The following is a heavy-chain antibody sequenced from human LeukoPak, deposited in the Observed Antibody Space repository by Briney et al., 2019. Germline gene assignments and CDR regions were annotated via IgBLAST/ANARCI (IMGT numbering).Heavy chain of an antibody. D-gene: IGHD3-3*01. CDR3: ARVGRPLRFLECFDY. CDR1: GGSIRSSSYY. Sequence: SETLSLTCTVSGGSIRSSSYYWGWIRQPPGKGLEWIASIYYTGSTYYNPSLKSRVTISVDTSKNQFSLKLSSVTAADTAVYYCARVGRPLRFLECFDYWGQGTLVTVSS. CDR2: IYYTGST. V-gene: IGHV4-39*07. J-gene: IGHJ4*02.